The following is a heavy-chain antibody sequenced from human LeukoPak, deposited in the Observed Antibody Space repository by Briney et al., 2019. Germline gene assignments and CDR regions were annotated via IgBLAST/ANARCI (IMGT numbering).Heavy chain of an antibody. D-gene: IGHD6-19*01. J-gene: IGHJ4*02. CDR3: ARDFRAVAGTGRLGY. V-gene: IGHV1-2*02. CDR1: GYTFTDHY. Sequence: ASVKVSCKASGYTFTDHYVHWVRQAPGQGLEWMGWINPNSGGTNYAQKFQGRVTMTRDTSISTAYMELSRLRSDDTAVYYCARDFRAVAGTGRLGYWGQGTLVTVSS. CDR2: INPNSGGT.